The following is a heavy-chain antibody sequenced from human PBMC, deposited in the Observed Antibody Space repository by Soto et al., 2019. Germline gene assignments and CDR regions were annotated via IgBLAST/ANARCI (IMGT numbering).Heavy chain of an antibody. Sequence: EVQLLESGGGLVQPGGSLRLSCAASGFTFSSYAMSWVRQAPGKGLEWVSAISGSGGSTYYADSVKGRFTISRDNSKNTLHLQMNSLRAEDTAVYYCAKGSMVREARGLFDYWGQGTLVTVSS. D-gene: IGHD3-10*01. CDR3: AKGSMVREARGLFDY. J-gene: IGHJ4*02. CDR2: ISGSGGST. CDR1: GFTFSSYA. V-gene: IGHV3-23*01.